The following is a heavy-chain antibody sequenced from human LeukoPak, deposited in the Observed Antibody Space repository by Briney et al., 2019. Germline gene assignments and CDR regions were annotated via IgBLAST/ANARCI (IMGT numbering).Heavy chain of an antibody. CDR3: ASPPPVGATGRVAY. CDR2: ITGSGGNT. CDR1: GFIFSSYS. V-gene: IGHV3-23*01. Sequence: GGSLRLSCAASGFIFSSYSMSWVRQAPGKGLEWVSVITGSGGNTYYADSVKGRFTISRDNSKNTVYLQMNSLRAEDTAVYYCASPPPVGATGRVAYWGQGALVTVSS. J-gene: IGHJ4*02. D-gene: IGHD1-26*01.